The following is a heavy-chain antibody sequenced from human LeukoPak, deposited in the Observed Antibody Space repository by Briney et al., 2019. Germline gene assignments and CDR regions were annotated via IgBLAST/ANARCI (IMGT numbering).Heavy chain of an antibody. J-gene: IGHJ3*02. D-gene: IGHD5-12*01. V-gene: IGHV3-21*01. Sequence: GGSLRLSCAASGFTFSSYSMNRVRQAPGKGLEWVSSISSSSSYIYYADSVKGRFTISRDNAKNSLYLQMNSLRAEDTAVYYCARDPYSGYEDAFDIWGQGTMITVSS. CDR1: GFTFSSYS. CDR3: ARDPYSGYEDAFDI. CDR2: ISSSSSYI.